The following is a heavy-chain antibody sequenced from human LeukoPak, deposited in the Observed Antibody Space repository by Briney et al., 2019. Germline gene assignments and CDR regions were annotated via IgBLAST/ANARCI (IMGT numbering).Heavy chain of an antibody. Sequence: SETLSLTCTVSGGSISSYYWSWIRQPPGKGLEWIGYIYYSGSTNYNPSLKSRVTISVDTSKNQFSLKLSSVTAADTAVYNCARGVEIMITFGGVIVREIFDPWGQGTLVTVSS. CDR3: ARGVEIMITFGGVIVREIFDP. D-gene: IGHD3-16*02. J-gene: IGHJ5*02. CDR1: GGSISSYY. V-gene: IGHV4-59*01. CDR2: IYYSGST.